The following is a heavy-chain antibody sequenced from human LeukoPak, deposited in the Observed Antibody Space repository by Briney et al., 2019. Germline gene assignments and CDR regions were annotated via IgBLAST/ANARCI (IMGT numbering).Heavy chain of an antibody. V-gene: IGHV1-18*01. CDR3: ARAGLRYFDWLSPPGNWFDP. CDR1: GYTFTSYG. J-gene: IGHJ5*02. D-gene: IGHD3-9*01. Sequence: GASVKVSCKASGYTFTSYGISWVRQAPGQGLECMGWISAYNANTNYAQKLQGRVTMTTDTSTSTAYMELRSLRSDDTAVYYCARAGLRYFDWLSPPGNWFDPWGQGTLVTVSS. CDR2: ISAYNANT.